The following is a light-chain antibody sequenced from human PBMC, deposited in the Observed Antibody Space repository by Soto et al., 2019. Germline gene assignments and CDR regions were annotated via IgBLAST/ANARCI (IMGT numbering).Light chain of an antibody. J-gene: IGKJ1*01. CDR1: QSISSW. CDR3: QQYNRYST. V-gene: IGKV1-5*03. CDR2: KAS. Sequence: DIQMTQSPSTLSAFVGDRVTITCRASQSISSWLAWYQQRPGKAPKLLIHKASNLESGVPSRFSGSGSGTEFTLTISSLQPDDSATYYCQQYNRYSTFGQGTRWIS.